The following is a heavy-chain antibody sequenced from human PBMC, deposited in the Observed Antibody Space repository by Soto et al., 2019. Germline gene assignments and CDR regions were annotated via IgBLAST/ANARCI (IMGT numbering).Heavy chain of an antibody. CDR1: GYTFTSYG. Sequence: ASVKVSCKASGYTFTSYGISWVRQAPGQGLEWMGWISAYNGNTNYAQKFQGRVTMTRNTSISTAYMELRSLRSDDTAVYYCAKSPRIYYYDSSGVYYFDYWGQGTLVTVSS. D-gene: IGHD3-22*01. J-gene: IGHJ4*02. CDR2: ISAYNGNT. CDR3: AKSPRIYYYDSSGVYYFDY. V-gene: IGHV1-18*01.